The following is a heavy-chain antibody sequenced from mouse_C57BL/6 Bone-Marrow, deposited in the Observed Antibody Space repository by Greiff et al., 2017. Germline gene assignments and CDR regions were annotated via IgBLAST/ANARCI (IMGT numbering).Heavy chain of an antibody. D-gene: IGHD2-3*01. V-gene: IGHV1-76*01. Sequence: VQLQQSGPELARPGASVKLSCKASGYTFTDYYINWVKQRPGQGLEWIARIYPGSGNTYYNEKFKGKATLTAEKSSSTAYMQLSSLTSEDSAVYFCARGGYYSYYFDYWGQGTTLTVSS. J-gene: IGHJ2*01. CDR2: IYPGSGNT. CDR3: ARGGYYSYYFDY. CDR1: GYTFTDYY.